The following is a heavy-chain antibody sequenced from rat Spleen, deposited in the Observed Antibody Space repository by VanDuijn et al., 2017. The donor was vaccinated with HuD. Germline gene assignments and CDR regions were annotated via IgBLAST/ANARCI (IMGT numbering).Heavy chain of an antibody. CDR1: GYSITNNY. CDR3: ARYRATIDWYFDF. Sequence: DVQLQESGPGLVKPSQSLSLTCSVTGYSITNNYWGWIRKFPGNKMEWIGHISYSNSTNYNPSLKSRISITRDTSKNQFFLQLNSVTTEDTATYFCARYRATIDWYFDFWGLGVMVTVSS. CDR2: ISYSNST. D-gene: IGHD1-10*01. V-gene: IGHV3-1*01. J-gene: IGHJ2*01.